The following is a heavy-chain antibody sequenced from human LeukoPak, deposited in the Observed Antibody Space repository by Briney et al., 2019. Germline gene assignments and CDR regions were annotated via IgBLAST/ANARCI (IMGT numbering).Heavy chain of an antibody. D-gene: IGHD6-13*01. CDR1: GFTFSSYA. Sequence: GGSLRLSCSASGFTFSSYAMHWVRQAPGKGLEWVSVITGSGKNTYYADSVKGRFTISKDNSKNTVYLQMNDLRVDDTAVYYCAKAASSSWPSYQYGMDVWGQGTTVTVSS. CDR2: ITGSGKNT. CDR3: AKAASSSWPSYQYGMDV. V-gene: IGHV3-23*01. J-gene: IGHJ6*02.